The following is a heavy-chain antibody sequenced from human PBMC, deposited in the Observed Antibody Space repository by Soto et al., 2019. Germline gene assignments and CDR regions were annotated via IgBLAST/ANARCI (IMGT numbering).Heavy chain of an antibody. CDR3: ASDSVRYCRDGVHYQGCDHFAMDV. V-gene: IGHV1-18*01. CDR2: ISASNGNT. CDR1: GYTFTRYG. D-gene: IGHD2-15*01. Sequence: ASVRVSCKASGYTFTRYGFSWVGQAPLQVLEWMVCISASNGNTNYAQKLQGRVTMTTDTYTGTAYMELRSLRSDDTATYYCASDSVRYCRDGVHYQGCDHFAMDVWG. J-gene: IGHJ6*02.